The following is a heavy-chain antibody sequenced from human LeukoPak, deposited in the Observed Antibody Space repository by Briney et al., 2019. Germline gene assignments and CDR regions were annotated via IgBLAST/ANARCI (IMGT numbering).Heavy chain of an antibody. CDR1: GFTFSNAW. CDR3: TIDYPKLPLGYCSSTSCYPYC. CDR2: IKSKTDGGTT. D-gene: IGHD2-2*01. J-gene: IGHJ4*02. Sequence: GGSLRLSCAASGFTFSNAWMSWVRQAPGKGLEWVGCIKSKTDGGTTDYAAPVKGRFTISRDDSKNTLYLQMNSLKTEDTAVYYCTIDYPKLPLGYCSSTSCYPYCWGQGTLVTVSS. V-gene: IGHV3-15*01.